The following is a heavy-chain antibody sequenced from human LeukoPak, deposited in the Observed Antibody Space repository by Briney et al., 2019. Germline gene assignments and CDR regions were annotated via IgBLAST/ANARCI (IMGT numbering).Heavy chain of an antibody. J-gene: IGHJ3*02. Sequence: SETLSLTCAVYGGSFSGYYWSWIRQPPGKGLEWIGSIYYSGSTYYNPSLKSRVTISVDTSKNQFSLKLSSVTAADTAVYYCARRGSYYDFWSGYLSSAFDIWGQGTMVTVSS. CDR3: ARRGSYYDFWSGYLSSAFDI. V-gene: IGHV4-34*01. D-gene: IGHD3-3*01. CDR1: GGSFSGYY. CDR2: IYYSGST.